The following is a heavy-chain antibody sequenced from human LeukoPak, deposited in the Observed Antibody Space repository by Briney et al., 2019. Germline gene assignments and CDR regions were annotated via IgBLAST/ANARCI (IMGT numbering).Heavy chain of an antibody. CDR2: IYYTGST. V-gene: IGHV4-59*08. J-gene: IGHJ5*02. CDR3: ARSKAHLSTSWYGTWFDP. CDR1: GGSFTSYY. Sequence: PSETLSLTCTVSGGSFTSYYWSWIRQPPGKGLEWIGYIYYTGSTSYNPSLKSRVTISGDTSKNQFSLKLSSVTAADTAVYYCARSKAHLSTSWYGTWFDPWGQRTLVTVSS. D-gene: IGHD2-2*01.